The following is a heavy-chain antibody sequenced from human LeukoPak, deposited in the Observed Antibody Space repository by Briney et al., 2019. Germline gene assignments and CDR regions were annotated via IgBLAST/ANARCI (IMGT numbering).Heavy chain of an antibody. Sequence: GESLKISCKGSGYSFTSYWIGWVCQMPGKGLEWMGIIYPGDSDTRYSPSFQGQVTISADKSISTAYLQWSSLKASDTAMYYCARHRGDYASWYYYMDVWGKGTTVTVSS. CDR2: IYPGDSDT. V-gene: IGHV5-51*01. J-gene: IGHJ6*03. D-gene: IGHD4-17*01. CDR3: ARHRGDYASWYYYMDV. CDR1: GYSFTSYW.